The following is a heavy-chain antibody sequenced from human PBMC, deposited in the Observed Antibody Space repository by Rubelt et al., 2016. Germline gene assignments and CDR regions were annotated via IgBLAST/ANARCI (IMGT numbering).Heavy chain of an antibody. D-gene: IGHD1-1*01. Sequence: EVQLVESGGGLIQPGGSLRLSCAASGFSFSNYAMSWVRQAPGKGPEWVSVIYGDDNTDFADSVKGRFTLSRLSSKNTVDLQMNSLRPGYTAVYYWARGTAGDACDVWGQGTMVTVSS. V-gene: IGHV3-53*04. J-gene: IGHJ3*01. CDR3: ARGTAGDACDV. CDR2: IYGDDNT. CDR1: GFSFSNYA.